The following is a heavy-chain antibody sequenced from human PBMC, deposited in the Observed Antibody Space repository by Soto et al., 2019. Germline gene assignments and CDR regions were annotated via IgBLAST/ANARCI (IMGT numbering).Heavy chain of an antibody. Sequence: GASVKVSCKASGGTFSSYAISWVRQAPGQGLEWMGGIIPIFGTANYAQKFQGRVTITADKSTGTAYMELSSLRSEDTAVYYCARADTYYDILTGYPRYYYYYGMDVWGQGTTVTVSS. CDR2: IIPIFGTA. CDR1: GGTFSSYA. D-gene: IGHD3-9*01. V-gene: IGHV1-69*06. CDR3: ARADTYYDILTGYPRYYYYYGMDV. J-gene: IGHJ6*02.